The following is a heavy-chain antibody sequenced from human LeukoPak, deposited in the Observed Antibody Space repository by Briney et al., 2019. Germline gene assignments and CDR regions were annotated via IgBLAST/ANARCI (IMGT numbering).Heavy chain of an antibody. D-gene: IGHD1-1*01. V-gene: IGHV1-69*05. CDR3: ARGGVPAFDI. CDR2: IIPIFGTA. Sequence: SVKVSFKASGGTFSSYAISWVRQAPGQGLEWMGGIIPIFGTANYAQKFQGRVTITTDESTSTAYMELSSLRSEDTAVYYCARGGVPAFDIWGQGTMVTVSS. J-gene: IGHJ3*02. CDR1: GGTFSSYA.